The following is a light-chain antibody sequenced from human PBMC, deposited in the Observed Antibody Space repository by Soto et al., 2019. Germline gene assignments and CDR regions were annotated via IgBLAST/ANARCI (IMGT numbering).Light chain of an antibody. J-gene: IGLJ1*01. CDR1: SSDVGGYNY. V-gene: IGLV2-14*03. Sequence: QSALTQPASVSGSPGQSITISCTGTSSDVGGYNYVSWYQHHPGKAPKLMLYDVSYRPSGVSNRFSGSKSGNTASLTISGLQAEDEADYYCSSYTSSSTPYVFGTGTKVTVL. CDR3: SSYTSSSTPYV. CDR2: DVS.